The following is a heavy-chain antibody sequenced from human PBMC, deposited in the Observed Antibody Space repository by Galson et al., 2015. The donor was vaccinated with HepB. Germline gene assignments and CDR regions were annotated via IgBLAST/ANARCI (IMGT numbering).Heavy chain of an antibody. CDR1: GYTFTPYG. CDR3: AREGRLGELSSFDY. J-gene: IGHJ4*02. V-gene: IGHV1-18*01. Sequence: SVKVSCKASGYTFTPYGISWVRQAPGQGLEWMGWITTFSGNTIYVQKFQGRVTMTTDTSTSTVYMDLRSLTSDDTAVYYCAREGRLGELSSFDYWGQGTLVTVSS. CDR2: ITTFSGNT. D-gene: IGHD3-16*02.